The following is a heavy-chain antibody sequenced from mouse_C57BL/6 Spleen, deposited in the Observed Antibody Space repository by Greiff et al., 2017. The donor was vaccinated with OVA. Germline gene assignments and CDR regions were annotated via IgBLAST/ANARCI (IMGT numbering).Heavy chain of an antibody. Sequence: VKLSCTASGYTFTSYWLHWVKQRPGQGLEWIGYINPSSGYTKYNQKFKDKATLTADKSSSTAYMQLSSLTYEDSAVYYCARGTAQAKGYFDYWGQGTTLTVSS. CDR3: ARGTAQAKGYFDY. J-gene: IGHJ2*01. CDR1: GYTFTSYW. V-gene: IGHV1-7*01. CDR2: INPSSGYT. D-gene: IGHD3-2*02.